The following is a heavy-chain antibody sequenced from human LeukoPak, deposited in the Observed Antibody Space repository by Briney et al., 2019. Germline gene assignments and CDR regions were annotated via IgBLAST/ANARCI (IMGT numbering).Heavy chain of an antibody. D-gene: IGHD4-17*01. CDR3: AKWSGDFPSFYLDY. Sequence: GGSVRLSCAASGFTFSAYGMHWVRQAPGKGLEWVALIRSDGSSKNYADSVKGRFTISRDASKNTVFLQMNSLRADDTAVYFCAKWSGDFPSFYLDYWGQGTLLTDSP. CDR2: IRSDGSSK. CDR1: GFTFSAYG. J-gene: IGHJ4*02. V-gene: IGHV3-30*02.